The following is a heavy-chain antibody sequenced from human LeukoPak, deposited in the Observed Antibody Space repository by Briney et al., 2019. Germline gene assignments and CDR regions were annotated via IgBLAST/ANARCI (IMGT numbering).Heavy chain of an antibody. CDR2: ISGSGDRT. Sequence: GGSLRLSCAASGFTFSSYAMSWVRQAPGKGLEWVSSISGSGDRTYYADSVKGRFTISRDNSKNTLYLQMDSLRAEDTAVYYCAKDGLGTYYGIDYWGQGTLVTVSS. J-gene: IGHJ4*02. V-gene: IGHV3-23*01. CDR1: GFTFSSYA. CDR3: AKDGLGTYYGIDY. D-gene: IGHD1-26*01.